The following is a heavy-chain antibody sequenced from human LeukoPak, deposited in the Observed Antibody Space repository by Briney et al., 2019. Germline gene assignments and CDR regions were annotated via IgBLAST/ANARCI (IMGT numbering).Heavy chain of an antibody. CDR3: ARAIYGIFIYYMDV. CDR1: GFTFTTYW. V-gene: IGHV3-7*03. D-gene: IGHD3-9*01. Sequence: GEALRLSCAASGFTFTTYWMSWVRQAQGKGLEWVANIKQDGTEKYYEDSVKGRFTISRDNAKTSLYLQMSSLRAEDTAVYYCARAIYGIFIYYMDVWGRGTTVTISS. J-gene: IGHJ6*03. CDR2: IKQDGTEK.